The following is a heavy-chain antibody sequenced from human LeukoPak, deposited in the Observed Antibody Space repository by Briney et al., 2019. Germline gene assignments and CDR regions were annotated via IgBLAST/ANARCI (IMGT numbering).Heavy chain of an antibody. D-gene: IGHD5-12*01. CDR1: GYTLTELS. V-gene: IGHV1-24*01. CDR2: FDPEDGET. CDR3: ATSPNYSAYGFFDY. Sequence: ASVKVSCKVSGYTLTELSMHWVRQAPGKGLEWMRGFDPEDGETIYAQKFQGRVTMTEDTSTDTAYMELRSLRSEDTAVYYCATSPNYSAYGFFDYWGQGALVTISS. J-gene: IGHJ4*02.